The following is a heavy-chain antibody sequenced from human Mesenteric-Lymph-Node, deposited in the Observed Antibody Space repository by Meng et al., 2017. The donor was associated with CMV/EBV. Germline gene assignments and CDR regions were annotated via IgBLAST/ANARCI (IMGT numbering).Heavy chain of an antibody. CDR1: GFTFSSYW. J-gene: IGHJ4*02. Sequence: GESLKISCAASGFTFSSYWMSWVRQAPGKGLEWVSVIYNDGRSNYADSVKGRFTISRDNSKNTLYLQMNSLRVEDTAVYYCARDLGGTLDYWGQGTLVTVSS. CDR3: ARDLGGTLDY. D-gene: IGHD1-26*01. CDR2: IYNDGRS. V-gene: IGHV3-66*02.